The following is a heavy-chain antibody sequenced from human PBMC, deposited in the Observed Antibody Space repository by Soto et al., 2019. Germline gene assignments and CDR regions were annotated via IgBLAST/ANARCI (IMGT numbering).Heavy chain of an antibody. D-gene: IGHD4-17*01. CDR3: ARAPKYAYGDPYAFDI. CDR1: GYTFTSYD. V-gene: IGHV1-8*01. J-gene: IGHJ3*02. CDR2: MNPNSGNT. Sequence: QVQLVQSGAEVKKPGASVKVSCKASGYTFTSYDINWVRQATGQGLEWMGWMNPNSGNTGYAQKFQGRVTMTRNTSISTAYMELSSLRSEDTAVYYCARAPKYAYGDPYAFDIWGQGTMVTVSS.